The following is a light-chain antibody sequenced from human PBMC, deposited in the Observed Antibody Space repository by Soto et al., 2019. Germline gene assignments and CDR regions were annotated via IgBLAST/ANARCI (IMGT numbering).Light chain of an antibody. CDR2: AAS. V-gene: IGKV1-39*01. CDR1: QSISGY. Sequence: DLQMTQSPSSLSASVGDRVTITCRASQSISGYLNWYQQKPGKAPKLLIYAASSLQSGVPSRFSGSGSGTDFTLTISRLQPEDFATYYWQPSYSTLRTFGQGTKREIK. J-gene: IGKJ2*01. CDR3: QPSYSTLRT.